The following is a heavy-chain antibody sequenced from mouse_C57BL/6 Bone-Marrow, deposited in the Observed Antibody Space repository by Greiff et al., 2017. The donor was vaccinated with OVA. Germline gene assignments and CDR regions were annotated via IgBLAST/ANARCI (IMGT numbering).Heavy chain of an antibody. CDR3: ARGGTPFAY. Sequence: QVQLQQPGAELVMPGASVKLSCKASGYTFTSYWMHWVKQRPGQGLEWIGEIDPSDSYTNYNQKFKGKSTLTVDKSSSTAYMQLSSLTSEDSAGYDCARGGTPFAYWGQGTLVTVSA. CDR1: GYTFTSYW. D-gene: IGHD3-3*01. CDR2: IDPSDSYT. J-gene: IGHJ3*01. V-gene: IGHV1-69*01.